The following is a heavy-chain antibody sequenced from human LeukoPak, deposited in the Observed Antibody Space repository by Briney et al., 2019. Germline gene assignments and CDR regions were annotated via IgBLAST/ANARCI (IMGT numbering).Heavy chain of an antibody. J-gene: IGHJ4*02. CDR2: LSGSGGNT. Sequence: PGGSLRLSCAASGFTFSSYAMGWVRQAPGKGLEWVSCLSGSGGNTYYADSVKGRFTISRDNSKNTLSLQMNSLRAEDTAVYYCAKVSGYYFDSGGYYYFDYWGQGTLVTVPS. V-gene: IGHV3-23*01. D-gene: IGHD3-22*01. CDR1: GFTFSSYA. CDR3: AKVSGYYFDSGGYYYFDY.